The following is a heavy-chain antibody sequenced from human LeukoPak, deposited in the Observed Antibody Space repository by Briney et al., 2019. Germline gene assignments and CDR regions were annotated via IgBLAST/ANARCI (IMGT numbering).Heavy chain of an antibody. CDR3: ARERDSGSYYVDY. D-gene: IGHD1-26*01. CDR1: GFTFSSYS. Sequence: PGGSLRLSCAASGFTFSSYSMNWVRQAPGKGLEWVSYISSSSSTIYYADSVKGRFTISRDNAKNSLYLQMNSLRAEDTAVYYCARERDSGSYYVDYWGQGTLVTVSS. V-gene: IGHV3-48*01. J-gene: IGHJ4*02. CDR2: ISSSSSTI.